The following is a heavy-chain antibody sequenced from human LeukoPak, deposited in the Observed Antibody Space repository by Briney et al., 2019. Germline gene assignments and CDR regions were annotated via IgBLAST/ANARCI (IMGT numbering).Heavy chain of an antibody. V-gene: IGHV1-69*13. CDR1: GGTFSSYA. D-gene: IGHD3-10*01. CDR2: IIPIFGTA. CDR3: ARDSGDAFDN. Sequence: SVKVSCKASGGTFSSYAISWVRQAPGQGLEWMGGIIPIFGTANYAQTFQGRVTITADESTSTAYMERSRLTYEATAVYYYARDSGDAFDNWGQGTLVTVSS. J-gene: IGHJ4*03.